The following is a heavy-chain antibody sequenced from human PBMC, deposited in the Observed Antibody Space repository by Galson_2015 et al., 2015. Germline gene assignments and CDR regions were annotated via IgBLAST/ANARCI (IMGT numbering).Heavy chain of an antibody. Sequence: SLRLSCAVSGFSFSNYAMHWVRQAPGKGLEYVSGIRSNGGSTTHADSVKGRFTISRDNSKNTLYLQMSSLRAEDTAVYYCANSGSGSGLYYYYMDGWGKGTTVTVPS. CDR2: IRSNGGST. J-gene: IGHJ6*03. CDR1: GFSFSNYA. V-gene: IGHV3-64*02. D-gene: IGHD3-10*01. CDR3: ANSGSGSGLYYYYMDG.